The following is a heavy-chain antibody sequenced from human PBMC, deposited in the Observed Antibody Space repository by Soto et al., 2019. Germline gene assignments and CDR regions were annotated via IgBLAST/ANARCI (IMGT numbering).Heavy chain of an antibody. Sequence: GGSLRLSCAASGFTFSSYGMHWVRQAPGKGLEWVAVISYDGSNKYYADSVKGRFTISRDNSKNTLYLQMNSLRAEDTAVYYCAKDATWRPYNNGVLTDYGMDVWGQGTTVTVSS. V-gene: IGHV3-30*18. CDR2: ISYDGSNK. CDR3: AKDATWRPYNNGVLTDYGMDV. D-gene: IGHD1-1*01. CDR1: GFTFSSYG. J-gene: IGHJ6*02.